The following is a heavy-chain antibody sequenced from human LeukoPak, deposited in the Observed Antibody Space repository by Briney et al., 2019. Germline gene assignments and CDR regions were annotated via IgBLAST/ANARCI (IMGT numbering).Heavy chain of an antibody. CDR3: AKACVSSCSVNWFDP. V-gene: IGHV3-23*01. J-gene: IGHJ5*02. CDR1: GFTFSSYA. CDR2: ISGSGGST. D-gene: IGHD2-2*01. Sequence: GGSLRLSCAASGFTFSSYAMSWVRQAPGKGLEWVSAISGSGGSTYYADSVKGRFTISRDNSKNTLYLQMNSLRAEDTAVYYCAKACVSSCSVNWFDPWGQGTLVTVSS.